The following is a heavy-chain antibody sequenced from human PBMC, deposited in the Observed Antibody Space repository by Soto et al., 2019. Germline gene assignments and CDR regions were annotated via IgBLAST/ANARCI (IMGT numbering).Heavy chain of an antibody. CDR1: GGSFRRYY. V-gene: IGHV4-34*01. CDR3: ASFCGMVQQLAPRYSLYGMAV. CDR2: INHSGST. J-gene: IGHJ6*02. D-gene: IGHD6-13*01. Sequence: SETLSLICAVYGGSFRRYYWSWIRQLPGKGMEWIGEINHSGSTNYNPSHKSRVTISVDTSKNQFSLKLSSVTAADTFVYYCASFCGMVQQLAPRYSLYGMAVWFQGT.